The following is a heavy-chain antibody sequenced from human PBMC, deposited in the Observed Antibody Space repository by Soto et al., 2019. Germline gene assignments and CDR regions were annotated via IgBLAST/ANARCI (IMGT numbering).Heavy chain of an antibody. CDR1: EFTFNNYW. CDR3: ARGTRVGWNTNWFDP. Sequence: EVQLVESGGGLVQPGESLRLSCAASEFTFNNYWMTWFRKAPEKGLEWVASIKPDGSDKYYLDSVKGRFTISRDNAKNSLYLQMNGLRADDTAVYFCARGTRVGWNTNWFDPWGQGTLVTVSS. CDR2: IKPDGSDK. D-gene: IGHD1-1*01. V-gene: IGHV3-7*01. J-gene: IGHJ5*02.